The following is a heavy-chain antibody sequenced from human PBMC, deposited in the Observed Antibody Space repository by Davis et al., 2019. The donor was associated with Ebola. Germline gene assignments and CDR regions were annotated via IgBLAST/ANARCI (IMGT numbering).Heavy chain of an antibody. CDR3: ARDTYYYDSSGYYRDAFDI. CDR1: GGSISGYY. J-gene: IGHJ3*02. V-gene: IGHV4-59*01. Sequence: MPSETLSLTCTVSGGSISGYYWSWIRQPPGKGLEWIGYIYYSGGTNYNSSLKSRVTISVDRSKNQFSLKLRFATAADTAVYYCARDTYYYDSSGYYRDAFDIWGQGTMVTVSS. CDR2: IYYSGGT. D-gene: IGHD3-22*01.